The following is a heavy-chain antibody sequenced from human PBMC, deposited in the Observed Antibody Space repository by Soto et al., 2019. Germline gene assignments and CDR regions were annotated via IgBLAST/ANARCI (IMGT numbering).Heavy chain of an antibody. CDR2: ITTDGGST. D-gene: IGHD5-12*01. Sequence: GGSLRLSCEASGFTFSSYCMHWVRQAPGKGLESVSGITTDGGSTYYADSVKGRFTISRDNSKNTLYLQMGSLRAEDMAVYYCARSRDGYNLIDYWGQGT. CDR1: GFTFSSYC. J-gene: IGHJ4*02. CDR3: ARSRDGYNLIDY. V-gene: IGHV3-64*02.